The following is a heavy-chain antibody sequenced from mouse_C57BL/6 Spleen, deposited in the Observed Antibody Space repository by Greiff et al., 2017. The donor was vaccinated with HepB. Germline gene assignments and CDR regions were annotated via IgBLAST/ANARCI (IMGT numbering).Heavy chain of an antibody. D-gene: IGHD2-12*01. CDR3: ARDYDWFAY. CDR2: ISDGGSYT. J-gene: IGHJ3*01. CDR1: GFTFSSYA. V-gene: IGHV5-4*01. Sequence: EVQRVESGGGLVKPGGSLKLSCVASGFTFSSYAMSWVRQTPEKRLEWVATISDGGSYTYYPDNVKGRFTISRDNAKNNLYLQMSHLMSEDTAMYYCARDYDWFAYWGQGTLVTVSA.